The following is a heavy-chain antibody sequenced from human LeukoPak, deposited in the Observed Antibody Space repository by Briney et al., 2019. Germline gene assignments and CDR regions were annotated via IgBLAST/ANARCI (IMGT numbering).Heavy chain of an antibody. CDR2: ISGSGGST. Sequence: PGGSLRLSCAASGFTFSSYAMSWVRQAPGKGLEWVSAISGSGGSTYYADSVKGRFTISRDNSKNTLYLQMNSLRAEDTAVYYCAKSSSVDGFTIFGVVIAYGMDVWGQGTTVTVSS. V-gene: IGHV3-23*01. D-gene: IGHD3-3*01. J-gene: IGHJ6*02. CDR3: AKSSSVDGFTIFGVVIAYGMDV. CDR1: GFTFSSYA.